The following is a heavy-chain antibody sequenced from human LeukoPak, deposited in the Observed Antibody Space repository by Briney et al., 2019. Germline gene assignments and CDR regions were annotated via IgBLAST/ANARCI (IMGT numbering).Heavy chain of an antibody. CDR3: ARGKLGYCSGGSCYRTENYNWFDP. V-gene: IGHV3-48*04. CDR2: ISSSGSTI. J-gene: IGHJ5*02. Sequence: GGSLRLSCAASGFTFSSYAMSWVRQAPGKGLEWVSYISSSGSTIYYADSVKGRFTISRDNAKNSLYLQMNSLRAEDTAVYYCARGKLGYCSGGSCYRTENYNWFDPWGQGTLVTVSS. D-gene: IGHD2-15*01. CDR1: GFTFSSYA.